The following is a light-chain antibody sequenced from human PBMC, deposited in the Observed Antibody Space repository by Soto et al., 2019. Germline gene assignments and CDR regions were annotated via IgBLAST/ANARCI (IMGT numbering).Light chain of an antibody. CDR1: QTITRY. Sequence: DIQMTQSPSSLSASVGDRVTITCRANQTITRYLNWYQQKPGTAPKLLIYAASSLQEGVPSRFRGSGSGTDFTLTISHLQPEDFAAYSCQQSFSFPVTFGPGTKLEIK. CDR2: AAS. J-gene: IGKJ2*01. V-gene: IGKV1-39*01. CDR3: QQSFSFPVT.